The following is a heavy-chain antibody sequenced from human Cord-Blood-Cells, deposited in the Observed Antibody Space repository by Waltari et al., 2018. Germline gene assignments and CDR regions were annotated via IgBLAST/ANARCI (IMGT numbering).Heavy chain of an antibody. CDR2: LNPSSGGT. Sequence: QVQLVQSGADVKKPGASVKVSCKASGYTFNRYYLPWVRQATAQRLEWMGWLNPSSGGTNYAQKFQGRATMTRDTSISTADMELSRLRSDDTAVYYCARAIYTYYYDSSGYYYDAFDIWGQGTMVTVSS. CDR1: GYTFNRYY. V-gene: IGHV1-2*02. CDR3: ARAIYTYYYDSSGYYYDAFDI. D-gene: IGHD3-22*01. J-gene: IGHJ3*02.